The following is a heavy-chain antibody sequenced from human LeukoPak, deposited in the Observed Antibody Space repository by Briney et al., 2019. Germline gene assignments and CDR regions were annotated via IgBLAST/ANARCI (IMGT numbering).Heavy chain of an antibody. CDR2: IYYSGST. J-gene: IGHJ2*01. Sequence: PSQTLSLTCTVSGGSISSGDYYWSWIRQPPGKGLEWIGYIYYSGSTYYNPSLKSRVTISVDTSKNQFSLKLSSVTAADTAVYYCARASSDYGDYQWYFDLWGRGTLVTVSS. CDR3: ARASSDYGDYQWYFDL. D-gene: IGHD4-17*01. CDR1: GGSISSGDYY. V-gene: IGHV4-30-4*08.